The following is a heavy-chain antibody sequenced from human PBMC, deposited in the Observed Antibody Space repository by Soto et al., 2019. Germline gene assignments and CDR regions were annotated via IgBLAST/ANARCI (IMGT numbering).Heavy chain of an antibody. D-gene: IGHD5-12*01. CDR3: ARGGGYAVDY. J-gene: IGHJ4*02. CDR2: ISTSSGNT. CDR1: GYTFTSNS. V-gene: IGHV1-18*04. Sequence: QVQLVQSGSELRKPGASVKVSCKASGYTFTSNSITWVRQAPGQGLEWMGWISTSSGNTKFAQKFQGRVTLTTDTATSTAYMELTSLRSDDTAVYYCARGGGYAVDYWGQGNLVTVST.